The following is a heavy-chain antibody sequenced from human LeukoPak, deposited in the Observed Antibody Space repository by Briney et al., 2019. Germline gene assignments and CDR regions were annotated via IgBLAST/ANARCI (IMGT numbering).Heavy chain of an antibody. V-gene: IGHV4-38-2*01. CDR1: GYSITSGYF. CDR3: ARSPRWFFDL. CDR2: IYHVGNT. J-gene: IGHJ2*01. Sequence: SETLSLTCDVSGYSITSGYFWGWIRQPPGKELEWIGSIYHVGNTFYNPSLKSRVTISLDTSKNHFSLKLASVTAADTAVYYCARSPRWFFDLWGRGTLITVSP.